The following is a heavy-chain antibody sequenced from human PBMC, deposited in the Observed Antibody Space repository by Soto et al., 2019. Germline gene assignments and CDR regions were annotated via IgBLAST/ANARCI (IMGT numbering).Heavy chain of an antibody. CDR3: ARTYSSGWSGSYYYGMDV. CDR1: GFTFSSYA. J-gene: IGHJ6*02. V-gene: IGHV3-30-3*01. Sequence: QVQLVESGGGVVQPGRSLRLSCAASGFTFSSYAMHWVRQAPGKGLEWVAVISYDGSNKYYADSVKGRFTISRDNSKNTLYLQMNSLRAEDTAVYYCARTYSSGWSGSYYYGMDVWGQGTTGTVSS. D-gene: IGHD6-19*01. CDR2: ISYDGSNK.